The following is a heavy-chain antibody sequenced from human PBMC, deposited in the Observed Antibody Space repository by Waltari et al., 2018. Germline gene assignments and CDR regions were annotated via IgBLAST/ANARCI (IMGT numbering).Heavy chain of an antibody. Sequence: EVKVVESGGGLVQPGRSLRLSCTGSGFSFDNFDLHWVRQAPGKGLEWVSGISWDSRAIGYADSVKGRFTISRDNARNSVYLQMNSLRSEDMALYYCAKGVSSWYSFGMDVWGQGTTVTVSS. CDR2: ISWDSRAI. V-gene: IGHV3-9*03. J-gene: IGHJ6*02. CDR1: GFSFDNFD. CDR3: AKGVSSWYSFGMDV. D-gene: IGHD6-13*01.